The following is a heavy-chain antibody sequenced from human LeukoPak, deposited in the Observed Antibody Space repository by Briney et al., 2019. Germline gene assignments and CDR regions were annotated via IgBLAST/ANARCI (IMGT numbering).Heavy chain of an antibody. J-gene: IGHJ4*02. D-gene: IGHD6-13*01. CDR1: GFTFSSYW. CDR3: ARGRIAAAGRTFDY. CDR2: IASDGSST. Sequence: GGSLRLSCAASGFTFSSYWMNWVRQAPGKGLVWVSRIASDGSSTTYADSVKGRFSISRDNAKNTLYLQMNSLRVEDTAVYYCARGRIAAAGRTFDYWGQGTLVTVSS. V-gene: IGHV3-74*01.